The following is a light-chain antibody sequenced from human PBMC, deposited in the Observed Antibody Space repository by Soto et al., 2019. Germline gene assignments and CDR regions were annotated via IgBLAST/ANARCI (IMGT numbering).Light chain of an antibody. J-gene: IGKJ3*01. CDR1: QDISNY. Sequence: DIQMTQSPSSLSASVGDRVTITCQASQDISNYLNWYQQKPGKAPKLLIYDASNLETGDPSRFXRRGPGTDFTFTITSLQPEDIATYYCHHYDNMPPLPFGPGTNVDIK. CDR2: DAS. V-gene: IGKV1-33*01. CDR3: HHYDNMPPLP.